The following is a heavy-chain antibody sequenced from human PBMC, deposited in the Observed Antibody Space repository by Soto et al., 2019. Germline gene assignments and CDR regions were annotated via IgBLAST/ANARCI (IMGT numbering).Heavy chain of an antibody. V-gene: IGHV4-59*02. D-gene: IGHD3-22*01. J-gene: IGHJ4*02. CDR2: ISYSGST. CDR1: GGSVSSYY. Sequence: SETLSLTCTVSGGSVSSYYWSWIRQPPGKGLEWIGYISYSGSTNYNPSLKSRVTMSLDTSKNQFSLKLSSVTAADTAVYYCARAGSGYSFDYWGQGTLVTVSS. CDR3: ARAGSGYSFDY.